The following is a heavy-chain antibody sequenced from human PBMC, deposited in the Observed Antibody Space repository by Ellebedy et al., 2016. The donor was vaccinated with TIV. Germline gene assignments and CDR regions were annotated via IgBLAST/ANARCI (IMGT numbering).Heavy chain of an antibody. Sequence: GESLKISXAASGFTFSSYAMSWVRQAPGKGLEWVSAISGSGGSTYYADSVKGRFTISRDNSKNTLYLQMNSLRAEDTAVYYCANRIAVAGTGPYWGQGTLVTVSS. J-gene: IGHJ4*02. D-gene: IGHD6-19*01. CDR1: GFTFSSYA. CDR3: ANRIAVAGTGPY. V-gene: IGHV3-23*01. CDR2: ISGSGGST.